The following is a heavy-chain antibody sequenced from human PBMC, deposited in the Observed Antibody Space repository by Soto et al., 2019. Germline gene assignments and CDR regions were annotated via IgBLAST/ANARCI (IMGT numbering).Heavy chain of an antibody. CDR2: INHSGST. D-gene: IGHD1-26*01. V-gene: IGHV4-34*01. CDR1: GGSFSGYY. CDR3: ARVVEPPSYYFDY. J-gene: IGHJ4*02. Sequence: SETLSLTCAVYGGSFSGYYWTWIRQPPGTGLEWIGEINHSGSTNYNPSLKSRVTISVDTSKNQFSLKLTSVTAADTAVYYCARVVEPPSYYFDYWGQGTLVTVSS.